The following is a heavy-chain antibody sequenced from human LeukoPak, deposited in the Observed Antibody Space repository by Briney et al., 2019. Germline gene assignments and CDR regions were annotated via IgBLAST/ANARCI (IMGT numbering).Heavy chain of an antibody. CDR2: ISDSGGST. V-gene: IGHV3-23*01. J-gene: IGHJ4*02. D-gene: IGHD3-10*01. CDR3: ATGERMVRGDGVDY. CDR1: GITLNNYG. Sequence: PGGSLRLSCAVSGITLNNYGMTWVRQAPGKGLEWVAGISDSGGSTKYEDSVKGRFTISRDNSKNTLYLQMNSLRAEDTAVYFCATGERMVRGDGVDYWGQGTLVTVSS.